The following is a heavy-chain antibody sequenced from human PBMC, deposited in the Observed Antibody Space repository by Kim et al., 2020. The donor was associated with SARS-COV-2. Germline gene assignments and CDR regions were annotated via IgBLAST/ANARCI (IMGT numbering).Heavy chain of an antibody. J-gene: IGHJ6*02. D-gene: IGHD6-19*01. CDR3: ARGGRVAVAGYYYYYGMDV. V-gene: IGHV3-13*01. Sequence: GRFTISRENAKNSLYLQMNSLRAGDTAVYYCARGGRVAVAGYYYYYGMDVWGQGTTVTVSS.